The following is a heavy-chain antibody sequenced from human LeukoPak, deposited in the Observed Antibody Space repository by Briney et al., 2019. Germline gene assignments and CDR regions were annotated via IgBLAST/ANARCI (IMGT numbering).Heavy chain of an antibody. Sequence: SGGSLGLSCAASGFTFSTYSMNWVRQAPGKGLEWVSTIRSGSGYIYYADSVKGRFTISRDDATKSLYLQMNSLRAEDTAIYYCARDVGAFDIWGQGKMVTVSS. CDR1: GFTFSTYS. CDR3: ARDVGAFDI. V-gene: IGHV3-21*01. J-gene: IGHJ3*02. CDR2: IRSGSGYI.